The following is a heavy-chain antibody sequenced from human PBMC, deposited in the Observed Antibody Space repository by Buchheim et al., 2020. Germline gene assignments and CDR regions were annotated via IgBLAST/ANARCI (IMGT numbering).Heavy chain of an antibody. CDR2: ISAGGGNT. CDR3: ANRRDYFDY. V-gene: IGHV3-23*01. CDR1: GPTFSTYA. J-gene: IGHJ4*02. Sequence: EVQLLESGGGLVQPGGSLRLSCAASGPTFSTYAMSWVRQAPGKGLECVSAISAGGGNTYYADSVKGRFTISRDNSKNTVYLQMNSLRAEDTAAYYCANRRDYFDYWGQGTL.